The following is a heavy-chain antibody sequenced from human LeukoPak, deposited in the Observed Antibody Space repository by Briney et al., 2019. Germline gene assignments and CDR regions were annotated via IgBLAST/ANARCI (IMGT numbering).Heavy chain of an antibody. CDR3: ARDESISVDYGMDV. CDR2: ISSSSTI. D-gene: IGHD3-3*02. Sequence: GGSLRLSCAASGFTFSSYSMNWVRQAPGKWLEWVSYISSSSTIYYADSVKGRFTISRDNAKNSLYLQMNSLRAEDTAVYYCARDESISVDYGMDVWGQGTTVTVSS. V-gene: IGHV3-48*01. J-gene: IGHJ6*02. CDR1: GFTFSSYS.